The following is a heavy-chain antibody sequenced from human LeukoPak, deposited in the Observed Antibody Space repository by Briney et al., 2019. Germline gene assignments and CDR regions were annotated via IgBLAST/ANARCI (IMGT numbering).Heavy chain of an antibody. D-gene: IGHD7-27*01. CDR1: GGSISSSSYY. J-gene: IGHJ3*02. CDR3: ASLGQNWGIAFDI. Sequence: SETLSLTCTVSGGSISSSSYYWGWIRQPPGKGLEWIGSIYYSGSTYYNPSLKSRVTISVDTSKNQFSLKLSSVTAADTAVYYCASLGQNWGIAFDIWGQGTMVTVSS. CDR2: IYYSGST. V-gene: IGHV4-39*01.